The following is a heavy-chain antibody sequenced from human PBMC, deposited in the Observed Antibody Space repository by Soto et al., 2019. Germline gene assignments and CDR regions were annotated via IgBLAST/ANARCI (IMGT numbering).Heavy chain of an antibody. CDR1: GFTVSSNY. CDR3: ARESANHCSSTSCPEGYYYYYGMDV. Sequence: PGGSLRLSCAASGFTVSSNYMSWVRQAPGKGLEWVSVIYSGGSTYYADSVKGRFTISRHNSKNTLYLQMNSLRAEDTAVYYCARESANHCSSTSCPEGYYYYYGMDVWGQGTTVTVSS. V-gene: IGHV3-53*04. D-gene: IGHD2-2*01. J-gene: IGHJ6*02. CDR2: IYSGGST.